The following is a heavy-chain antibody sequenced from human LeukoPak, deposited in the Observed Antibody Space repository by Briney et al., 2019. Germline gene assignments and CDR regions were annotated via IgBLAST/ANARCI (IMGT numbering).Heavy chain of an antibody. Sequence: PSETLSLTCTVSGGSISSYYWSWIRQPPGKGLEWIGYIYYSGSTNYNPSLKSRVTISVDTSKNQFSLKLSSVTAADTAVYYCARYGVPPDAFDIWGQGTMVTVSS. CDR1: GGSISSYY. CDR2: IYYSGST. CDR3: ARYGVPPDAFDI. J-gene: IGHJ3*02. V-gene: IGHV4-59*08. D-gene: IGHD3-3*01.